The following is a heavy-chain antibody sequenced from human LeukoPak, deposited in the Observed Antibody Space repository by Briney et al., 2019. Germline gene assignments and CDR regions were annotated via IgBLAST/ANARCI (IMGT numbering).Heavy chain of an antibody. CDR1: GGSISSGGYS. CDR3: ARDRYYDSSGYYPGAFDI. Sequence: SETLSLTCAVSGGSISSGGYSWSWIRQPPGKGLEWIGYIYHSGSTYYNPSLKSRATISVDRSKNQFSLKLSSVTAADTAVYYCARDRYYDSSGYYPGAFDIWGQGTMVTVSS. V-gene: IGHV4-30-2*01. J-gene: IGHJ3*02. D-gene: IGHD3-22*01. CDR2: IYHSGST.